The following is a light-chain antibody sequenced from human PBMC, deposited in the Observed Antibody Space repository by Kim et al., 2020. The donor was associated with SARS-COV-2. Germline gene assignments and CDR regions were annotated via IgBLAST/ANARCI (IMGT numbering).Light chain of an antibody. V-gene: IGKV3-20*01. CDR2: GTS. Sequence: LCPGERATLSCRASQSVASNHLAWFQQKPGQAPRLLVYGTSSRATGIPDRFSGSGSGTDFTLTISRLEPEDFAIYYCQQYDRSPYTFGQGTKLEI. CDR1: QSVASNH. J-gene: IGKJ2*01. CDR3: QQYDRSPYT.